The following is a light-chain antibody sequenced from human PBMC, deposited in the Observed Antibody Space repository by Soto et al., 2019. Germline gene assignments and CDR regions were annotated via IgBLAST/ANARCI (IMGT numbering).Light chain of an antibody. CDR2: LDSDGSH. J-gene: IGLJ2*01. CDR1: SGHSSYA. Sequence: QLVLTQWPSASASLGASVKLTCTLSSGHSSYAIAWHQQQPEKGPRYLMKLDSDGSHTKGDAIPDRFSGSSSGAERYLTISSLQSEDEADYYCQTWGTGIHVVFGVGTKVTVL. V-gene: IGLV4-69*01. CDR3: QTWGTGIHVV.